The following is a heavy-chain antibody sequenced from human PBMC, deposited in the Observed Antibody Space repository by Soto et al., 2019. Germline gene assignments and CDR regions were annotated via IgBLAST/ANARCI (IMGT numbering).Heavy chain of an antibody. D-gene: IGHD3-3*01. CDR2: IGISGGNT. V-gene: IGHV3-23*01. Sequence: GGSLRLSCAASGFTFSSYAMNWVRQAPGKGLEWVSGIGISGGNTYYSDSVKGRFIISRDNSKNTLYLQMNNLRAEDTAVDYCADGSEWSGNFEYWGLGTLVTVSS. CDR3: ADGSEWSGNFEY. CDR1: GFTFSSYA. J-gene: IGHJ4*02.